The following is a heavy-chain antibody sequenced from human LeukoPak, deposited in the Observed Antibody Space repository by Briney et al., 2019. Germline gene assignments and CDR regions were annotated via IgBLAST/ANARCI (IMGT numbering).Heavy chain of an antibody. D-gene: IGHD3-22*01. J-gene: IGHJ5*02. CDR2: IKQSGST. V-gene: IGHV4-34*01. CDR1: GGSFSGYY. Sequence: SETLSLTCGVYGGSFSGYYWSWIRQPPGKGLEWIGEIKQSGSTNYDPSLKSRVTISVDTSKNQFALKLRSVTAADTAVYYCARGSLNYYDSSGYYSRPQNWFDPWGQGTLVTVSS. CDR3: ARGSLNYYDSSGYYSRPQNWFDP.